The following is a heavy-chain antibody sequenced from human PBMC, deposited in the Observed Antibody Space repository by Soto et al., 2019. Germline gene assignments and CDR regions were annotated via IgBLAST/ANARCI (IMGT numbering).Heavy chain of an antibody. V-gene: IGHV1-69*01. Sequence: QVQLVQSGAEVNKRGSSVKVSCKASGGTFSSYAISWVRQAPGQGLEWMGGIIPIFGTANYAQKFQGRVTITAEDSTRTAYMELSSLRSEDTAVYYCARGEGGQSQAYNWFDLWGQGTLVTVSS. D-gene: IGHD2-15*01. CDR2: IIPIFGTA. CDR1: GGTFSSYA. J-gene: IGHJ5*02. CDR3: ARGEGGQSQAYNWFDL.